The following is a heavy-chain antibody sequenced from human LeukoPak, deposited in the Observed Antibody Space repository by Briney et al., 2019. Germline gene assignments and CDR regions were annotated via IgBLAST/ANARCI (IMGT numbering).Heavy chain of an antibody. CDR1: GYTFTGYY. CDR3: ARVYGGTEDFDY. J-gene: IGHJ4*02. D-gene: IGHD4-17*01. Sequence: AASVKVSCKASGYTFTGYYMHWVRQAPGQGLEWMGWINPKSGGTNYAQKFQGRVTMTRDTSISTAYMELSRLRSDDTAVYYCARVYGGTEDFDYWGQGTLVTVSS. V-gene: IGHV1-2*02. CDR2: INPKSGGT.